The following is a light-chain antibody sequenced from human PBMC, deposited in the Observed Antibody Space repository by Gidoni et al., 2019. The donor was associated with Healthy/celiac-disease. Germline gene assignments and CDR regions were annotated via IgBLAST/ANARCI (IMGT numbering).Light chain of an antibody. CDR1: SSDVGGYNY. Sequence: SALTQPASVSGSPGPSITISCTGTSSDVGGYNYVSWYQQHPGKAPKLMIYEVSNRPSGVSNRFSGSKSGNTASLTISGLQAEDEADYYCSSYTSSSTLAVFGGGTKLTVL. V-gene: IGLV2-14*01. CDR2: EVS. J-gene: IGLJ2*01. CDR3: SSYTSSSTLAV.